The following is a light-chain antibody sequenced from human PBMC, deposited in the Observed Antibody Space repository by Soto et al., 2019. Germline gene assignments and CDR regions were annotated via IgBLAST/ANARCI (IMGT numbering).Light chain of an antibody. V-gene: IGLV7-46*01. CDR2: DTS. J-gene: IGLJ2*01. Sequence: QAVVTQEPSLTVSPGGTVTLTCGSSTGAVTSGHYPYWFQQKPGQAPRTPIYDTSNKHSWTPARFSGSLLGGKAALTLSGPQPEDEAEYYCLLSYSGARGVFGGGTKLTVL. CDR3: LLSYSGARGV. CDR1: TGAVTSGHY.